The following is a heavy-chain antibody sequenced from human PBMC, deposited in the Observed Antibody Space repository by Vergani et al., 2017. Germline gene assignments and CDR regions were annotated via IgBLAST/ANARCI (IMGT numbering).Heavy chain of an antibody. CDR1: GYSFTNYR. J-gene: IGHJ4*02. CDR2: IHPADSDT. D-gene: IGHD3-22*01. Sequence: EVQLVQSGAEVKKPGESLTISCQISGYSFTNYRIGWVPQMPGKGLEWMGIIHPADSDTRYSPSFQGQVTISVDKSISTAYLQRSSLRASDSAMFYCARLDGRDSSGSKYFDYWGQGTLVTVSS. V-gene: IGHV5-51*01. CDR3: ARLDGRDSSGSKYFDY.